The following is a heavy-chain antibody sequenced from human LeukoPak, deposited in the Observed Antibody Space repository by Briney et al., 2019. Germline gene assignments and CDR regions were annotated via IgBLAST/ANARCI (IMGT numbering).Heavy chain of an antibody. CDR2: IIPILGIA. J-gene: IGHJ4*02. V-gene: IGHV1-69*04. Sequence: GASVKVSCKASGGTFSSYAISWVRQAPGQGLEWMGRIIPILGIANYAQKFQGRVTITADKSTSTAYMELSSLRSEDTAVYYCAGHGELYTKTLDYWGQGTLVTVSS. CDR1: GGTFSSYA. D-gene: IGHD3-10*01. CDR3: AGHGELYTKTLDY.